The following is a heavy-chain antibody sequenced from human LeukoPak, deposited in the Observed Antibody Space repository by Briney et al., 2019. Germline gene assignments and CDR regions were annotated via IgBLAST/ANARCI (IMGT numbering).Heavy chain of an antibody. Sequence: GGSLRLSCAASGFTFSNYDMHWVRQAPGKGLEWVAVIWFDGSNKFYADSVKGRFTISRDNSKNTVYLQMNSLRAEDTAVYYCAKDRINDYGDFTAFDIWGQGTMVTVSS. V-gene: IGHV3-33*06. CDR1: GFTFSNYD. J-gene: IGHJ3*02. D-gene: IGHD4-17*01. CDR2: IWFDGSNK. CDR3: AKDRINDYGDFTAFDI.